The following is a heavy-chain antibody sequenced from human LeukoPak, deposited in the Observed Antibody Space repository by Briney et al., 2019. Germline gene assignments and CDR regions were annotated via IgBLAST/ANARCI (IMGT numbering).Heavy chain of an antibody. J-gene: IGHJ4*02. CDR1: GYIFTAYF. CDR3: ARLSGNFYGSGSQFDS. D-gene: IGHD3-10*01. Sequence: ASVTVSCTASGYIFTAYFIHWVRQAPGQGLEWMGWISPNSGGTQYAQKFQGRVTTTRDTSISTAYMELRGVKSDDTAVYYCARLSGNFYGSGSQFDSWGQGTLVTVSS. V-gene: IGHV1-2*02. CDR2: ISPNSGGT.